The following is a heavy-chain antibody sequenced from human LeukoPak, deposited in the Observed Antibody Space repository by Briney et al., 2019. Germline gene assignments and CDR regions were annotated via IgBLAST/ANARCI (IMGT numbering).Heavy chain of an antibody. D-gene: IGHD6-6*01. J-gene: IGHJ6*03. CDR2: TIPIFGTA. CDR1: GGTFSSYA. CDR3: ALEAEYSSSSGNYYYYMDV. V-gene: IGHV1-69*05. Sequence: SVKVSCKASGGTFSSYAISWVRQAPGQGLEWMGGTIPIFGTANYAQKFQGRVTITTDESTSTAYMELSSLRSEDAAVYYCALEAEYSSSSGNYYYYMDVWGKGTTVTVSS.